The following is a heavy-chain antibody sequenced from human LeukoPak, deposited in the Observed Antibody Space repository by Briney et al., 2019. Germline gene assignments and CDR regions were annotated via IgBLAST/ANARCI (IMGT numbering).Heavy chain of an antibody. CDR1: GYTFTNFD. CDR2: INPNSGNT. Sequence: ASVKVSCKASGYTFTNFDINWVRQAPGQGLEWMGWINPNSGNTGYAQKFQGRVTMTMNTSITTAYMELSSLISEDTAVYYCARGGSYYDSSGYYYVGFDYWGQGTLVTVSS. CDR3: ARGGSYYDSSGYYYVGFDY. V-gene: IGHV1-8*01. J-gene: IGHJ4*02. D-gene: IGHD3-22*01.